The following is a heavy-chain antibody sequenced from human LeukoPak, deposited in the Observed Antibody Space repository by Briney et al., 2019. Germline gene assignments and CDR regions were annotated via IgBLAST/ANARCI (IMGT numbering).Heavy chain of an antibody. J-gene: IGHJ4*02. CDR2: ISWNSGSI. CDR1: GFTFDDYA. CDR3: ARAAGGGYFDF. D-gene: IGHD6-13*01. V-gene: IGHV3-9*01. Sequence: GGSLRLSCAASGFTFDDYAMHWVRQAPGKGLEWVSGISWNSGSIGYADSVKGRFTISRDNAKNSLYLQMNSLRAEDTALYYCARAAGGGYFDFWGQGTLVTVSS.